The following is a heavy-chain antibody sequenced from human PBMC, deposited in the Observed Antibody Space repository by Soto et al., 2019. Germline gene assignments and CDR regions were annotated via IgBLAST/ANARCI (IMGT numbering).Heavy chain of an antibody. V-gene: IGHV3-11*01. CDR2: ISNSDYTT. D-gene: IGHD2-15*01. Sequence: GGSLRLSCVASGISLSDNYMAWIRQAPGKGLEWLSYISNSDYTTYYTDSVKGRFTISRDNAKNSLYLQLNGLRVEDTAVYYCASGKWSLDYWGQGILVTVSS. CDR3: ASGKWSLDY. J-gene: IGHJ4*02. CDR1: GISLSDNY.